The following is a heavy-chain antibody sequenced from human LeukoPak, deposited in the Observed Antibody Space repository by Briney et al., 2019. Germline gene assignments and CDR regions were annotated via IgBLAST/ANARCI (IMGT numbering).Heavy chain of an antibody. CDR2: INPNSGGT. CDR3: ARDSDGSGSYHY. CDR1: GYTFTGYY. J-gene: IGHJ4*02. Sequence: ASVKVSCKASGYTFTGYYMHWVRQAPGQGLEWMGWINPNSGGTNYAQKLQGRVTMTTDTSTTTAYMELRSLRSDDTAVYYCARDSDGSGSYHYWGQGTLVTVSS. V-gene: IGHV1-2*02. D-gene: IGHD3-10*01.